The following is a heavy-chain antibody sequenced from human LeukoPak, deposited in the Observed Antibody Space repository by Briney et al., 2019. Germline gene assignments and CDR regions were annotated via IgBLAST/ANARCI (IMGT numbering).Heavy chain of an antibody. V-gene: IGHV1-69*05. CDR1: GGTFSSYA. J-gene: IGHJ4*02. D-gene: IGHD6-13*01. CDR2: IIPIFGTA. Sequence: GASVKVSCKASGGTFSSYAISWVRQAPGQGLEWMGGIIPIFGTANYAQKFQGRVTITTDESTSTAYMELSSLRSEDTAVYYCARDGSSSWYGKPGWYYFDYWGQGTLVTVSS. CDR3: ARDGSSSWYGKPGWYYFDY.